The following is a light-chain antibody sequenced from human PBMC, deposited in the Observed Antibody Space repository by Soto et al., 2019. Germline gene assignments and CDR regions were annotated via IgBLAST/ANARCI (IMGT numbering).Light chain of an antibody. J-gene: IGKJ1*01. Sequence: EIVLTQSPATLSVSPGERATLSCRASQSVRSKLAWYQQKHGQAPRLXIYDTSTRETGIPDRFSGSGAGTEFSRTISRLEPEDFAVDDCQQYGVSPRTFGQGTKVDIK. V-gene: IGKV3-20*01. CDR3: QQYGVSPRT. CDR2: DTS. CDR1: QSVRSK.